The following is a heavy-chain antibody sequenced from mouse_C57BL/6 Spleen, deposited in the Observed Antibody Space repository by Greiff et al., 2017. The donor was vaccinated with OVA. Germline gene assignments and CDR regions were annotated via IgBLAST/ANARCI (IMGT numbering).Heavy chain of an antibody. CDR1: GFTFSDYY. CDR2: INYDGSST. Sequence: EVKLMESEGGLVQPGSSMKLSCTASGFTFSDYYMAWVRQVPEKGLEWVANINYDGSSTYYLDSLKSRFIISRDNAKNILYLQMSSLKSEDTATYYCAREGTYYGNPQGYFDVWGTGTTVTVSS. D-gene: IGHD2-10*01. J-gene: IGHJ1*03. V-gene: IGHV5-16*01. CDR3: AREGTYYGNPQGYFDV.